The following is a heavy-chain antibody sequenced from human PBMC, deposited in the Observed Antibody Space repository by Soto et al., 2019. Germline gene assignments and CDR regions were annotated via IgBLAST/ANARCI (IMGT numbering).Heavy chain of an antibody. CDR2: INAGNGNT. V-gene: IGHV1-3*01. Sequence: GASVKVSCKASGYTFTSYATHWVRQAPGQRLEWMGWINAGNGNTKYSQKFQGRVTITRDTSASTAYMELSSLRSEDTAVYYCALEGGSTDYYYMDVWGKGTTVTVSS. CDR1: GYTFTSYA. D-gene: IGHD5-12*01. CDR3: ALEGGSTDYYYMDV. J-gene: IGHJ6*03.